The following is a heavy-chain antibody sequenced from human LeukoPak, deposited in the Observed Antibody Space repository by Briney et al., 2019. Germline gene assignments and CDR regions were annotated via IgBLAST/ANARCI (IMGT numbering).Heavy chain of an antibody. CDR1: GGSFSGYY. CDR2: INHSGST. CDR3: ARLPRGYCSSTSCLYDY. Sequence: PSETLSLTCAVYGGSFSGYYWSWIRQPPGKGLEWIGEINHSGSTNYNPSLKSRVTISVDTSKNQFSLKLSSVTAADTAVYYCARLPRGYCSSTSCLYDYWGQGTLVTVSS. J-gene: IGHJ4*02. V-gene: IGHV4-34*01. D-gene: IGHD2-2*03.